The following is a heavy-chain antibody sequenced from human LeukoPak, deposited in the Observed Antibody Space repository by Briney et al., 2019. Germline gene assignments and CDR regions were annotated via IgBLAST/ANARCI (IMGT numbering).Heavy chain of an antibody. D-gene: IGHD2-2*01. CDR2: IYYSRST. Sequence: SETLSLTCTVSGGSVSSGSYYWSWIRQPPGKGLEWIGYIYYSRSTNYNPSLKSRVTISVDTSKNQFSLKLSSVTAADTAVYYCARGTWGYCSSTSCYKDWGQGTLVTVSS. CDR3: ARGTWGYCSSTSCYKD. CDR1: GGSVSSGSYY. V-gene: IGHV4-61*01. J-gene: IGHJ4*02.